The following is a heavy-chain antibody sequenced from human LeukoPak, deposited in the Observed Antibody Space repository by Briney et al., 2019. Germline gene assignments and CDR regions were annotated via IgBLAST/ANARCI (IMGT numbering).Heavy chain of an antibody. CDR1: GGSFSGYY. J-gene: IGHJ4*02. CDR2: INHSGST. Sequence: SETLSLTCAVYGGSFSGYYWSWIRQPPGKGLEWIGEINHSGSTNYNPSLKSRVTISVDTSKNQFSLKLSSVTAADTAVYYCARGFGNDYVWGSYRSSYYFDYWGQGTLVTVSS. V-gene: IGHV4-34*01. CDR3: ARGFGNDYVWGSYRSSYYFDY. D-gene: IGHD3-16*02.